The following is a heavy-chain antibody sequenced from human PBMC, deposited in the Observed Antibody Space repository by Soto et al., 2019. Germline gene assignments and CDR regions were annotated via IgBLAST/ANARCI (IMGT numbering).Heavy chain of an antibody. V-gene: IGHV3-23*01. Sequence: GSLRLSCAASGFTFSSYAMSWVHQAPGKGLEWVSAISGSGGSTYYADSVKGRFTISRDNSKNTLYLQMNSLRAEDTAVYYCAKGPTYYYGSGSYYPFDYWGQGTLVTVSS. D-gene: IGHD3-10*01. CDR1: GFTFSSYA. J-gene: IGHJ4*02. CDR3: AKGPTYYYGSGSYYPFDY. CDR2: ISGSGGST.